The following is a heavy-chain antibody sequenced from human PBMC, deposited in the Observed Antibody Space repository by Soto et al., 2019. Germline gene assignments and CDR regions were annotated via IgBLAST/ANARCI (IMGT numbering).Heavy chain of an antibody. V-gene: IGHV1-69*13. CDR2: IIPIFGTA. J-gene: IGHJ6*02. CDR1: GGTFSSYA. D-gene: IGHD2-8*01. Sequence: GASVKVSCKASGGTFSSYAISWVRQAPGQGLEWMGGIIPIFGTANYAQKFQGRVTITADESTSTAYMELSSLRSEDTAVYYCARATVMVYATGYYYYGMDVWGQGTTVTVSS. CDR3: ARATVMVYATGYYYYGMDV.